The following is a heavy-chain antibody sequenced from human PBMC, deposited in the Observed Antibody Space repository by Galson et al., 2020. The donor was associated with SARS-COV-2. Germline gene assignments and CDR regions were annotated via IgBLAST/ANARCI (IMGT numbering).Heavy chain of an antibody. CDR2: GHYSGST. V-gene: IGHV4-59*01. Sequence: SETLSLTCTVSGGSISNYYWSWIRQPPGKGLEWIGYGHYSGSTNYNPSLKSRVTISVDTSKNHFSLNLRSVTAADTAVYYCARGPRAEWSYNPFYSESWGQGTLITVSS. CDR1: GGSISNYY. CDR3: ARGPRAEWSYNPFYSES. J-gene: IGHJ4*02. D-gene: IGHD1-26*01.